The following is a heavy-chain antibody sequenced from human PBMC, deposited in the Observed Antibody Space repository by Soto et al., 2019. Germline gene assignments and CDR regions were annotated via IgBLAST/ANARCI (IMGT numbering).Heavy chain of an antibody. CDR2: ISYDGNIK. CDR1: GFTFSSHS. Sequence: QVQLVESGGGVVQPGMSLRLSCAASGFTFSSHSIQWVRQAPGKGLEWVAVISYDGNIKYYAYSVKGRFTISRDDSKNTLYLQMNSLRPEDTAVYYCAREWSTSGDLDYWGQGTLVIVSS. D-gene: IGHD3-10*01. V-gene: IGHV3-30-3*01. J-gene: IGHJ4*02. CDR3: AREWSTSGDLDY.